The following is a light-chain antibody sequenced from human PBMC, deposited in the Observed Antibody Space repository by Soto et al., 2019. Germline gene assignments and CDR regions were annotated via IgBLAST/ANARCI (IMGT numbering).Light chain of an antibody. Sequence: NFMLTQPHSVSESPGKTVTISCTRSSGSIASNYVQWYQQRPGSSPTTVIYEDNQRPSGVPDRFSGSIDSSSNSASLTISGLKTEDEADYHCQSYDSNTGVFGGGTKLTVL. J-gene: IGLJ3*02. CDR3: QSYDSNTGV. CDR2: EDN. CDR1: SGSIASNY. V-gene: IGLV6-57*01.